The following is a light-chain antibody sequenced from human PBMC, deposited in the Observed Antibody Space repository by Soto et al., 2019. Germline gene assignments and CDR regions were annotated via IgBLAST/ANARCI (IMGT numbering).Light chain of an antibody. CDR2: GAT. Sequence: EIVLTQSPGTVSLSPGETATLSCRASQAGSSSYLAWYQQKAGQAPRLLIYGATNRATGVPDRFSGGGSGTDFTLTIIRLEPEDFAVYNCQHYGIQPPTFGGGTKVEIK. CDR3: QHYGIQPPT. V-gene: IGKV3-20*01. J-gene: IGKJ4*01. CDR1: QAGSSSY.